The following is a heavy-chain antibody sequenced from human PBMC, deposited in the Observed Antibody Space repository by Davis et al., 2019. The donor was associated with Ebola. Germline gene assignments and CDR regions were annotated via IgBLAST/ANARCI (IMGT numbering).Heavy chain of an antibody. Sequence: AASVKVSCKASGYTFTSYGISWVRQAPGQGLEWMGGIIPIFGTANYAQKFQGRVTITADESTSTAYMELSSLRSEDTAVYYCARGGYSSSWFDYWGQGTLVTVSS. CDR2: IIPIFGTA. CDR1: GYTFTSYG. D-gene: IGHD6-13*01. CDR3: ARGGYSSSWFDY. V-gene: IGHV1-69*13. J-gene: IGHJ4*02.